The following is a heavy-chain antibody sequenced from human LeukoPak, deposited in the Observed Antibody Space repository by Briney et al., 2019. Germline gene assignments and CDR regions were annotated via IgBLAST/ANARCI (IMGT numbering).Heavy chain of an antibody. J-gene: IGHJ4*02. Sequence: SETLSLTCAVYGGSFSGYYWSWIRQPPGKGLEWIGEINHSGSTNYNPSPKSRVTISVDTSKNQFSLKLSSVTAADTAVYYCARDVRPVYYYGSGSTFDYWGQGTLVTVSS. CDR2: INHSGST. D-gene: IGHD3-10*01. CDR3: ARDVRPVYYYGSGSTFDY. CDR1: GGSFSGYY. V-gene: IGHV4-34*01.